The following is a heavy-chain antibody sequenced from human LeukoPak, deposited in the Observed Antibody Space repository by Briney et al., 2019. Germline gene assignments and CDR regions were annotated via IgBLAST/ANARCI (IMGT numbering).Heavy chain of an antibody. CDR3: ANQVVIWGPFDY. D-gene: IGHD3-22*01. J-gene: IGHJ4*02. V-gene: IGHV3-23*01. Sequence: GGSLRLSCAASGFTFSSYAMSWVRQAPGKGLEWVSVISAIGGSTYYADSVKGRFTISRDNSKNTLSLQMNSLRAEDTAVYYCANQVVIWGPFDYWGKGTLVT. CDR2: ISAIGGST. CDR1: GFTFSSYA.